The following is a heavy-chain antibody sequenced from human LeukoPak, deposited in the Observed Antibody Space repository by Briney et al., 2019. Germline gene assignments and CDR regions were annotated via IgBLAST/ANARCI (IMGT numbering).Heavy chain of an antibody. CDR1: GVIFSSYG. CDR2: ISSDGNDK. Sequence: GGPLRLSCAASGVIFSSYGMHWVRQAPGKGLEWVALISSDGNDKLYGDSVKGRFTISRDDSKSTLYLQMNSLRAEDTAVYYCTTKVIRGNSGDDYDDWGQGTLVTVSS. J-gene: IGHJ4*02. V-gene: IGHV3-30*03. CDR3: TTKVIRGNSGDDYDD. D-gene: IGHD5-12*01.